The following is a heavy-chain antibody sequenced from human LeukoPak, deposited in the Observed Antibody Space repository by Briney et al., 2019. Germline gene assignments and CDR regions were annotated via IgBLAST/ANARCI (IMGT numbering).Heavy chain of an antibody. CDR2: IYYSGST. D-gene: IGHD3-22*01. V-gene: IGHV4-59*01. CDR3: VRGYYDSSGYSFDY. CDR1: GGSISSYY. Sequence: PSETLSLTCTVSGGSISSYYWSWIRQPPGKGLEWIGYIYYSGSTNYNPSLKSRVTISVDTSKNQFSLKLSSVTAADTAVYYCVRGYYDSSGYSFDYWGQGTLVTVSS. J-gene: IGHJ4*02.